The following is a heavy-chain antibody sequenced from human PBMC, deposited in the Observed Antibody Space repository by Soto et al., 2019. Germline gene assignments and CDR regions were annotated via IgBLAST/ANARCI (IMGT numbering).Heavy chain of an antibody. D-gene: IGHD2-21*02. Sequence: QLHLLESGPGLVKPSQTLSLTCTVSGDSISSASASRGTYSWSWIRQSPGKGLEWLGHISHSGSTSYNRSLKSRISLSVDTSKNQFSLKLASVTAADTAIYYCARAVTPYFGTWFDPWGQGIRVTVSS. V-gene: IGHV4-30-2*06. CDR2: ISHSGST. J-gene: IGHJ5*02. CDR1: GDSISSASASRGTYS. CDR3: ARAVTPYFGTWFDP.